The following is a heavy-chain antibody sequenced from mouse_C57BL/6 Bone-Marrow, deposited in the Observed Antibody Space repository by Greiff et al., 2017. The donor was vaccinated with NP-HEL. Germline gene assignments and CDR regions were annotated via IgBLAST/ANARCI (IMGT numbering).Heavy chain of an antibody. J-gene: IGHJ1*03. CDR1: GYTFTSYW. CDR2: IHPNSGST. V-gene: IGHV1-64*01. CDR3: ARWCPYWYFDV. Sequence: QVQLQQPGAELVKPGASVKLSCKASGYTFTSYWMHWVKQRPGQGLEWIGMIHPNSGSTNYNEKFKSKATLTVDKSSSTAYMQLSSLTSEDSAVYYCARWCPYWYFDVWGTGTTVTVSS. D-gene: IGHD1-1*02.